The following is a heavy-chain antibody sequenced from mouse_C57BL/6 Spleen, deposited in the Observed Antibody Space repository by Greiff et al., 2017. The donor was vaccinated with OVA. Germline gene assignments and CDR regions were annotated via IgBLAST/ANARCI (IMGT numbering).Heavy chain of an antibody. V-gene: IGHV1-64*01. CDR3: YYGGRYAMDY. Sequence: QVQLQQPGAELVKPGASVKLSCKASGYTFTSYWMHWVKQRPGQGLEWIGMIHPNSGSTNYNEKFKSKATLTVDKSSSTACMQLSSLTSEDSAVYYCYYGGRYAMDYWGQGTSVTVSS. D-gene: IGHD1-1*01. CDR2: IHPNSGST. CDR1: GYTFTSYW. J-gene: IGHJ4*01.